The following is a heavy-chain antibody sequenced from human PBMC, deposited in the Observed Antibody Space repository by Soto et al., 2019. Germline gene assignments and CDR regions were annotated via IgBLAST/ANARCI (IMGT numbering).Heavy chain of an antibody. CDR2: ISAYNGNT. D-gene: IGHD5-18*01. J-gene: IGHJ4*02. Sequence: GASVEVSCKASGYTFTSYGISWVRQAPGQGLEWMGWISAYNGNTNYAQKLQGRVTMTTDTSTSTAYMELRSLRSDDTAVYYCARDNGYSYGTGRVDYWGQGTLVTVSS. CDR3: ARDNGYSYGTGRVDY. V-gene: IGHV1-18*01. CDR1: GYTFTSYG.